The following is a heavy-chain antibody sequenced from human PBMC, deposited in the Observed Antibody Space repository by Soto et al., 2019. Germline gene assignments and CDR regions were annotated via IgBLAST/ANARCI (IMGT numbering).Heavy chain of an antibody. V-gene: IGHV2-5*02. Sequence: QITLKESGPTLVKPTQTLTLTCTFSGFSLSTSEMGVGWIRQPPGKALEWLALIYWDDDKRYSPSLKNRLTAIXASXHKCLKPFLKIRHTIARHQATXPMGLRMTNMDPMDTATYYCTHRIFPRVNSRLPGFWGQGTLVTVSS. D-gene: IGHD5-18*01. CDR2: IYWDDDK. CDR3: PMGLRMTNMDPMDTATYYCTHRIFPRVNSRLPGF. J-gene: IGHJ4*02. CDR1: GFSLSTSEMG.